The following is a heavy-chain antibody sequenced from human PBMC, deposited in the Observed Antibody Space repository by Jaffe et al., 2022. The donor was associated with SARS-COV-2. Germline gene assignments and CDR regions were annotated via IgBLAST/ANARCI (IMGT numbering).Heavy chain of an antibody. CDR2: IYTSGST. V-gene: IGHV4-61*02. J-gene: IGHJ4*02. CDR3: ARVDILTGYLDY. Sequence: QVQLQESGPGLVKPSQTLSLTCTVSGGSISSGSYYWSWIRQPAGKGLEWIGRIYTSGSTNYNPSLKSRVTISVDTSKNQFSLKLSSVTAADTAVYYCARVDILTGYLDYWGQGTLVTVSS. CDR1: GGSISSGSYY. D-gene: IGHD3-9*01.